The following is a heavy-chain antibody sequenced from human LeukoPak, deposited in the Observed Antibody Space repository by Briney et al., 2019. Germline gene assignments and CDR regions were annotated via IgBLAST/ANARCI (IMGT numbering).Heavy chain of an antibody. V-gene: IGHV4-34*01. D-gene: IGHD3-22*01. Sequence: PSETLSLTCGVYGGSFSANYWSWIRQPPGKGLEWIGSIYHGGSTNYNPSLKSRVTISVDTSKNQFSLKLSSVTAADTAVYYCARHRKNSSGYYSRTGSNFDYWGQGTLVTVSS. J-gene: IGHJ4*02. CDR1: GGSFSANY. CDR3: ARHRKNSSGYYSRTGSNFDY. CDR2: IYHGGST.